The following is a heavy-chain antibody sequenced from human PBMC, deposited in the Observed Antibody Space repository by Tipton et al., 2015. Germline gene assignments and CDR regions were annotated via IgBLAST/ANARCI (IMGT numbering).Heavy chain of an antibody. D-gene: IGHD4-23*01. CDR3: ARARGRHGGLFDS. J-gene: IGHJ4*02. CDR2: IQYSGGT. Sequence: GLVKPSETLSLTCSVSSDSISKYYWSWIRQPPGKGLQWIGYIQYSGGTNYNPSLESRVSMSVDTSKTQFSLEMRSVTATDTAVYYCARARGRHGGLFDSWGQGTLVTVSS. V-gene: IGHV4-59*01. CDR1: SDSISKYY.